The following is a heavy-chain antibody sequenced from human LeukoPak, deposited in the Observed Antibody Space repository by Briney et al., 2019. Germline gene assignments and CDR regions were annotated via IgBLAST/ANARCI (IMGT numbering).Heavy chain of an antibody. CDR1: GFTFSTYG. J-gene: IGHJ4*02. CDR3: ARDIVGAAAGGRFDY. CDR2: ISYDGSHK. D-gene: IGHD1-26*01. V-gene: IGHV3-30*03. Sequence: GGSLRLSCAASGFTFSTYGMHWVRQAPGKGLEWVAVISYDGSHKYYADPVKGRFTISRDNAKNSLYLQMNSLRAEDTAVYYCARDIVGAAAGGRFDYWGQGTLVTVSA.